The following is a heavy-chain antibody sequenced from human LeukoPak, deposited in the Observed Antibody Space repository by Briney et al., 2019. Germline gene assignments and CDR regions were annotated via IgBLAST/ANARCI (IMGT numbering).Heavy chain of an antibody. Sequence: SETLSLTCTVSGGSISSYYWSWIRQPPGKGLKWIGYIYYSGSTNYNPSLKSRVTIAVDTSKNQFSLKLSSVTAADTAVYYCARQNYGVPDYWGQGTLVTVSS. CDR2: IYYSGST. V-gene: IGHV4-59*08. CDR1: GGSISSYY. J-gene: IGHJ4*02. D-gene: IGHD4-17*01. CDR3: ARQNYGVPDY.